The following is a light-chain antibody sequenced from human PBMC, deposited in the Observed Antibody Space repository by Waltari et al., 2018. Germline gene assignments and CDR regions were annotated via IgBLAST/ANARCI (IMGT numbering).Light chain of an antibody. V-gene: IGKV4-1*01. CDR3: QQSYTTPYT. Sequence: DIVMTQSPDSLAVSLGERATINCKSSQSVFYSSRDKNSLAWDQQRPGQPPKLLIYWASTRESGVPDRVSGSGSGTDFTLTSSSLQAEDVAVYYCQQSYTTPYTFGQGTKVEIK. J-gene: IGKJ2*01. CDR1: QSVFYSSRDKNS. CDR2: WAS.